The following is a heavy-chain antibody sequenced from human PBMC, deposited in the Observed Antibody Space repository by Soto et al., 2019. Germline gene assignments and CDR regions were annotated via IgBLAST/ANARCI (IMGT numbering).Heavy chain of an antibody. V-gene: IGHV3-7*01. D-gene: IGHD2-21*01. CDR3: VTFVYGRAFNI. CDR2: IQEDGSEK. J-gene: IGHJ3*02. CDR1: GFTFSTDW. Sequence: EVQLVECGGGLVQPGGSLRLSCAASGFTFSTDWMFWVRQAPGKGPEWVASIQEDGSEKYYVDSVEGRFTISRDNPKNALYLQMNSRGAEDEAVSYCVTFVYGRAFNIWGQGTMVTVSS.